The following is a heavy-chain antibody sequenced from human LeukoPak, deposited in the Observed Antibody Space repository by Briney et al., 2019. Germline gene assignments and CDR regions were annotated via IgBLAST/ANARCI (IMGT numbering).Heavy chain of an antibody. Sequence: SVKVSCKASGGTFRSYVISWVRQAPGQGLEWMGGIIPIFGTANYTQKFQGRVTITADESTSTAYMELSSLRSADTAVYYCASTTPPPIAAPGTRGLGYYGMDVWGQGTTATVSS. D-gene: IGHD6-13*01. CDR1: GGTFRSYV. CDR3: ASTTPPPIAAPGTRGLGYYGMDV. V-gene: IGHV1-69*13. CDR2: IIPIFGTA. J-gene: IGHJ6*02.